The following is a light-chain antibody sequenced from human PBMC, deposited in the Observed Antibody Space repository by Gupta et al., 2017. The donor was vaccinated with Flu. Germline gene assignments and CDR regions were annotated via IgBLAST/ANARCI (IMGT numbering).Light chain of an antibody. Sequence: QSALTQPASASGSPGQAITTSCTGTSSDVGSYNLVSWHQQHPGKPHKLMIYEGSKRSAGVSNRFSGSKSGNTASLTISGRQAEDEADYYCCSYASSSTYVFGTGTKVTVL. CDR1: SSDVGSYNL. J-gene: IGLJ1*01. CDR2: EGS. V-gene: IGLV2-23*01. CDR3: CSYASSSTYV.